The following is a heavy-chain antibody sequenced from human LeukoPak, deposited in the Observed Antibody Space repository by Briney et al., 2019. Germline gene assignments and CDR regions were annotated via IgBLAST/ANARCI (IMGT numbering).Heavy chain of an antibody. CDR1: GGSISSYY. D-gene: IGHD3-10*01. Sequence: PSETLSLTCTVSGGSISSYYWSWIRQPPGKGLEWIGEINHSGSTNYNPALKSRVTISVDTSKNQFSLKLSSVTAADTAVYYCARPKRQRITMVRGAAFDYWGQGTLVTVSS. CDR3: ARPKRQRITMVRGAAFDY. V-gene: IGHV4-34*01. J-gene: IGHJ4*02. CDR2: INHSGST.